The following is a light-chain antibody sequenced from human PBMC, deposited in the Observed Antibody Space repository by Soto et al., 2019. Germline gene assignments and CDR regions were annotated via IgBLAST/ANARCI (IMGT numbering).Light chain of an antibody. V-gene: IGLV2-14*01. Sequence: QSVLTQPASVSGSPGQSITISCTGTSSDVGAYNYVSWYQQHPGKAPELMIYEVSNRPSGVSNRFSGSKSRSTASLTISGLQAEDEADYYCSSYTTSNTWLFGGGTKLTVL. CDR1: SSDVGAYNY. CDR2: EVS. J-gene: IGLJ3*02. CDR3: SSYTTSNTWL.